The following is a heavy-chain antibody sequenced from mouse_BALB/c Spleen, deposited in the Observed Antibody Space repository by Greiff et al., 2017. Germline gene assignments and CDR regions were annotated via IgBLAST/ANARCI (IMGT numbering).Heavy chain of an antibody. CDR2: IDPSDSET. Sequence: VQLQQSGPQLVRPGASVKISCKASGYSFTSYWMHWVKQRPGQGLEWIGMIDPSDSETRLNQKFKDKATLTVDKSSSTAYMQLSSPTSEDSAVYYCAREELRRYFDVWGAGTTVTVSS. CDR1: GYSFTSYW. J-gene: IGHJ1*01. D-gene: IGHD2-4*01. V-gene: IGHV1S127*01. CDR3: AREELRRYFDV.